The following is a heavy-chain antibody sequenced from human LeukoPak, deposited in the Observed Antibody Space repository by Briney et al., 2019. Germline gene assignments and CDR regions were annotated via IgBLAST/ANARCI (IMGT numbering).Heavy chain of an antibody. D-gene: IGHD2-21*02. CDR3: ARVLLREYFDY. J-gene: IGHJ4*02. CDR1: GFTVSSNY. V-gene: IGHV3-53*01. Sequence: GGSLRLSCAASGFTVSSNYMSWVRQAPGKGLEWVSVIYSGGGTYYADSVKGRFTISRDNSKNTLYLQMNSLRAEDTAIYYCARVLLREYFDYWGQGTLVTVSS. CDR2: IYSGGGT.